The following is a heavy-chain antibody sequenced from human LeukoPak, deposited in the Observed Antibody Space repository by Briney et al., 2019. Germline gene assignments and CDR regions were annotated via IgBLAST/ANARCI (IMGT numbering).Heavy chain of an antibody. Sequence: GRSLRLSCAASGFTFSSYGMHWVRQAPGKGLEWVAVIWYDGSNKYYADSVKGRFTISRDNSKNTLYLQMNSLRAEDTAVYYCAKDRSPLVVPAVIDYWGQGTLVTVSS. CDR3: AKDRSPLVVPAVIDY. V-gene: IGHV3-33*06. D-gene: IGHD2-2*01. CDR1: GFTFSSYG. CDR2: IWYDGSNK. J-gene: IGHJ4*02.